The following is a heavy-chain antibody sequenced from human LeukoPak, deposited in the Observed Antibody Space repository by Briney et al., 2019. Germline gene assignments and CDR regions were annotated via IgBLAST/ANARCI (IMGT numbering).Heavy chain of an antibody. V-gene: IGHV4-59*08. CDR2: IYYSGST. J-gene: IGHJ3*02. D-gene: IGHD1-26*01. CDR3: ARHASGSYYPRPEAFDI. CDR1: GGSISSYY. Sequence: SETLSLTCTVSGGSISSYYWSWIRQPPRKGLEWIGYIYYSGSTNYNPSLKSRVTISVDTSKNQFSLKLSSVTAADTAVYYCARHASGSYYPRPEAFDIWGQGTMVTVSS.